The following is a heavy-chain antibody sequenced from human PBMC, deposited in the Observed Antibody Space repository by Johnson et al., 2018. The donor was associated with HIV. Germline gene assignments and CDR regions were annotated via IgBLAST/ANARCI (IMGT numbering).Heavy chain of an antibody. V-gene: IGHV3-30*04. Sequence: QVLLVESGGGVVQPGRSLRLSCAVSGFTFSSYAMHWVRQAPGKGLEWVAVISYDGSNKYYADSVKGRFTISRDNSKNTLYLQMHSLRAEDTAVYYCAKDLSSELIWFIRDDLDVWGQGTMVTVSS. CDR2: ISYDGSNK. CDR3: AKDLSSELIWFIRDDLDV. J-gene: IGHJ3*01. D-gene: IGHD3-10*01. CDR1: GFTFSSYA.